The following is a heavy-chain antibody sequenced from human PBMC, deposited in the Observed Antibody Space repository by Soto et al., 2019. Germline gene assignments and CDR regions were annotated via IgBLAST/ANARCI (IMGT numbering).Heavy chain of an antibody. CDR1: GFTFSSYA. J-gene: IGHJ3*02. Sequence: GGSLRLSCAASGFTFSSYAMSWVRQAPGKGLEWVSGISGRRGSTYYADSVKGRFTISRDNSKNTLYLQMRSLRAEDTAVYYCAKDNDYDSSGYGAPNAFDIWGQGTMVTVSS. V-gene: IGHV3-23*01. CDR3: AKDNDYDSSGYGAPNAFDI. CDR2: ISGRRGST. D-gene: IGHD3-22*01.